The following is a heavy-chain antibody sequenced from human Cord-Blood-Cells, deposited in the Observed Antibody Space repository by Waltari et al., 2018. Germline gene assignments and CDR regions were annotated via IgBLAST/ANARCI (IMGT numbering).Heavy chain of an antibody. D-gene: IGHD7-27*01. CDR2: ISYDVSNK. V-gene: IGHV3-30*04. Sequence: QVQLVESGGGVVQPGRSLRLSCAASGFTFSSYAMHWVRQAPGTELEWVAVISYDVSNKYYADSVKGRFTISRDNSKNTLYLQMNSLRAEDTAVYYCARWWQLGIGPFDYWGQGTLVTVSS. CDR1: GFTFSSYA. J-gene: IGHJ4*02. CDR3: ARWWQLGIGPFDY.